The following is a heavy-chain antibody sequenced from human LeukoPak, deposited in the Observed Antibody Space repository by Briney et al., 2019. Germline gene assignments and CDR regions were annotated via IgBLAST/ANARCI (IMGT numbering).Heavy chain of an antibody. Sequence: GGSLGLSCAASGFTFSSYSMNWVRQAPGKGLEWVSYISSSSSTIYYADSVKGRFTISRDNAKNSLYLQMNSLRAEDTAVYYCARDPHGNSGNQDYWGQGTLVSVSS. V-gene: IGHV3-48*01. CDR1: GFTFSSYS. CDR2: ISSSSSTI. J-gene: IGHJ4*02. CDR3: ARDPHGNSGNQDY. D-gene: IGHD5-12*01.